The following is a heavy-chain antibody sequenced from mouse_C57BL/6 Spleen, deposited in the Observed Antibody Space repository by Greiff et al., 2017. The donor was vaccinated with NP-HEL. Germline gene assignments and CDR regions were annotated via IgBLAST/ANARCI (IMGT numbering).Heavy chain of an antibody. CDR2: INPNNGGT. D-gene: IGHD1-1*01. Sequence: EVQLQQSGPELVKPGASVKMSCKASGYTFTDYNMHWVKQSHGKSLEWIGYINPNNGGTSYNQKFKGKATLTVNKSSSPAYMELRSLTSEDSAVYYCARGGYYGSPCYAMDYWGQGTSVTVAS. CDR1: GYTFTDYN. J-gene: IGHJ4*01. CDR3: ARGGYYGSPCYAMDY. V-gene: IGHV1-22*01.